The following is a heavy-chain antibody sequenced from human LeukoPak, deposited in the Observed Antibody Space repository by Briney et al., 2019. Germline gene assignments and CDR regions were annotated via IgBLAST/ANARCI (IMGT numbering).Heavy chain of an antibody. D-gene: IGHD3-22*01. J-gene: IGHJ4*02. CDR2: INPSGGST. CDR3: ALGSGYGDY. CDR1: GYTFTSYY. Sequence: ASVKVSCKASGYTFTSYYTHWVRQAPGQGLEWMGIINPSGGSTNCAQKFQGRVTMTRDTSTNTVYMELSSLRSEDTAVYYCALGSGYGDYWGQGTLVTVSS. V-gene: IGHV1-46*01.